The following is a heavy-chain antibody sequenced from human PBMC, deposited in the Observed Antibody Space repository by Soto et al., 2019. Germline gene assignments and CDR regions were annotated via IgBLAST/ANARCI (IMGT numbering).Heavy chain of an antibody. CDR2: MNTNTGNT. D-gene: IGHD3-3*01. CDR3: ARVVRFFGGQGGY. CDR1: GYTFTEFA. J-gene: IGHJ4*02. V-gene: IGHV1-8*01. Sequence: QVLLVQSGADVKKPGASVKVSCKTSGYTFTEFAINWVRQAPGQGLEWMGWMNTNTGNTGYAQKFQGRVTMTRDTSIRTAYMGLRRLRSEDTAVYYCARVVRFFGGQGGYWGQGTLVTVSS.